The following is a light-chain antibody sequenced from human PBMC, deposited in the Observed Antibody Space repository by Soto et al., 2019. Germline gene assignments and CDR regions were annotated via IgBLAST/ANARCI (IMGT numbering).Light chain of an antibody. Sequence: QSALAQPRSVSGSPGQSVAISCTGTSSDVGGYDYVSWYQQHPGKAPNVIIFDVSKRPSGVPDRFSGSKSGNTASLTISGLQAEDEADYYCCSYAGGPYVFGTGTKVT. V-gene: IGLV2-11*01. CDR3: CSYAGGPYV. CDR2: DVS. CDR1: SSDVGGYDY. J-gene: IGLJ1*01.